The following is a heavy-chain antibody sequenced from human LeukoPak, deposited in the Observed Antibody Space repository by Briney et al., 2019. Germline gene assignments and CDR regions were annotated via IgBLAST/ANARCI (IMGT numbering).Heavy chain of an antibody. CDR2: IYYGGST. Sequence: ETLSLTCTVSGGSISSSSYYWGWIRQPPGKGLEWIGSIYYGGSTYCNPSLKSRVTISVDTSKNQFSLKLSSVTAADTAVYYCARLLSGGFDYWGQGTLVTVSS. J-gene: IGHJ4*02. CDR3: ARLLSGGFDY. V-gene: IGHV4-39*01. CDR1: GGSISSSSYY.